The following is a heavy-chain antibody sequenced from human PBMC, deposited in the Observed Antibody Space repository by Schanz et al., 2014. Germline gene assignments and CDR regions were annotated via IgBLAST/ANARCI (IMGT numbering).Heavy chain of an antibody. Sequence: EVHLLESGGGLVPPGGSLRLSCAASGFTFSSHWMHWVRQAPGKGPEYVSYISSGGTTTYHSDSVKGRFTISRDNAKNSLYLQMNSLRAEDTAVYYCARPPHDSSGYYPFDYCGQGTLVTASS. CDR2: ISSGGTTT. D-gene: IGHD3-22*01. J-gene: IGHJ4*02. CDR3: ARPPHDSSGYYPFDY. V-gene: IGHV3-48*04. CDR1: GFTFSSHW.